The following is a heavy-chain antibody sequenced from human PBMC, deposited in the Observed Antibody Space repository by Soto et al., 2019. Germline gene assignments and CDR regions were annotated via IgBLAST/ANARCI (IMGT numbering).Heavy chain of an antibody. Sequence: SETLSLTCAVYVGSFSGYYWSWIRQPPGKGLEWIGEINHSGSTNYNPSLKSRVTISVDTSKNQFSLKLSSVTPADTAVYYCARGYYDFPGGYSKGWLHALGQGTLVTVYS. CDR3: ARGYYDFPGGYSKGWLHA. V-gene: IGHV4-34*01. D-gene: IGHD3-3*01. CDR2: INHSGST. J-gene: IGHJ5*02. CDR1: VGSFSGYY.